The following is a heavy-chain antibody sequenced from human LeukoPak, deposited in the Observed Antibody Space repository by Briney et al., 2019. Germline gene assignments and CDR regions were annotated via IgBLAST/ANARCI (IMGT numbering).Heavy chain of an antibody. Sequence: GGSLRLSCAASGFTFSSYGMNWVRQAPRKGLEWISYIRSSGSTIYYADSVKGRFTISRDNAKNSLYLQTNSLRDEDTAVYYCARDRSSTAAPSLTYWGQGTLVTVSS. V-gene: IGHV3-48*02. CDR3: ARDRSSTAAPSLTY. D-gene: IGHD6-13*01. CDR1: GFTFSSYG. CDR2: IRSSGSTI. J-gene: IGHJ4*02.